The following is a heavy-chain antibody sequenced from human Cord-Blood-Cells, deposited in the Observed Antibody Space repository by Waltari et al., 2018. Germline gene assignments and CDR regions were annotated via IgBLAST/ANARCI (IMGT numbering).Heavy chain of an antibody. CDR2: ISWNGGSI. CDR1: GFTFDDYA. V-gene: IGHV3-9*01. Sequence: EVQLVESGGGLVQPGRSLRLSCAASGFTFDDYAMHWVRQAPGKGLEWVSGISWNGGSIGYADSVKGRFTISRDNAKNSLYLQMSSLRAEDTALYYCAKEYSSSDDAFDIWGQGTMVTVSS. J-gene: IGHJ3*02. D-gene: IGHD6-6*01. CDR3: AKEYSSSDDAFDI.